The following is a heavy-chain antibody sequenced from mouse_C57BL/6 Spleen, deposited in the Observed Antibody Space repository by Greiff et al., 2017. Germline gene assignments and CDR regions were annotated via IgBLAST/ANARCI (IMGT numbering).Heavy chain of an antibody. CDR3: ASPLYGYDGTGLDD. D-gene: IGHD2-2*01. CDR1: GYAFSSSW. V-gene: IGHV1-82*01. J-gene: IGHJ2*01. CDR2: IYPGDGDT. Sequence: VKLQESGPELVKPGASVKISCKASGYAFSSSWMNWVKQRPGKGLEWIGRIYPGDGDTNYNGKFKGKATLTADKSSSTAYMQLSSLTSEDSAVYFCASPLYGYDGTGLDDWGQGTTLSVAS.